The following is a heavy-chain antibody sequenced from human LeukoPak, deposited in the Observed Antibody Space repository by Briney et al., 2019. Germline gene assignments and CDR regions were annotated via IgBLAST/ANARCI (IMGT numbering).Heavy chain of an antibody. J-gene: IGHJ4*02. D-gene: IGHD2-8*01. CDR1: GGSISNYY. Sequence: KTSETLSLTCTVSGGSISNYYWSWIRQPPGKGLEWIGYIYYSGSTNYNPSLKSRVTMSVDTSKNQFSLKLSSVTAADTAVYYCARDFSYCTNGVCHYYFDYWGQGTLVTVSS. CDR2: IYYSGST. CDR3: ARDFSYCTNGVCHYYFDY. V-gene: IGHV4-59*12.